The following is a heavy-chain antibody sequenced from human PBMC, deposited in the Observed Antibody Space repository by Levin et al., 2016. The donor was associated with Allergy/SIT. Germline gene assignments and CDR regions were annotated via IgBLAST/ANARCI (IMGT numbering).Heavy chain of an antibody. V-gene: IGHV1-69*13. CDR3: ARDRIGFGAMFGD. Sequence: SVKVSCKASGGTFSSYAISWVRQAPGQGLEWMGGIIPIFGTANYAQKFQGRVTITADESTSTAYMELSSLRSEDTAVYYCARDRIGFGAMFGDWGQGTLVTVSS. D-gene: IGHD3-10*01. J-gene: IGHJ4*02. CDR2: IIPIFGTA. CDR1: GGTFSSYA.